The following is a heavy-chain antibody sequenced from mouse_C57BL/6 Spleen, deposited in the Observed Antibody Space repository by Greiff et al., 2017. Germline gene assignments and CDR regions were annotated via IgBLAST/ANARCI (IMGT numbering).Heavy chain of an antibody. J-gene: IGHJ4*01. CDR2: IDPSDSET. D-gene: IGHD2-2*01. CDR1: GYTFTSYW. CDR3: ARGRGYDVGMDY. Sequence: QVQLQQPGAELVRPGSSVKLSCKASGYTFTSYWMHWVKQRPIQGLEWIGNIDPSDSETHYNQKFKDRATLTVDKSSSTAYMQLSSLTSEDSAVYYCARGRGYDVGMDYWGQGTLVTVSA. V-gene: IGHV1-52*01.